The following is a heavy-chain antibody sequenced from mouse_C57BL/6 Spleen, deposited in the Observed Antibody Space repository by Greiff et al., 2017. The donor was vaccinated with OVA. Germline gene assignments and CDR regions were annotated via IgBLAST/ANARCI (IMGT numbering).Heavy chain of an antibody. Sequence: VQLQQSGPELVKPGASVKISCKASGYTFTDYSMNWVKQSHGKSLEWIGDINPNNGGTSYNQKFKGKATLTVDKSSSTAYMELRSLTSEDSAVYYCARGDYDGRAWFAYWGQGTLVTVSA. J-gene: IGHJ3*01. D-gene: IGHD2-4*01. V-gene: IGHV1-26*01. CDR1: GYTFTDYS. CDR2: INPNNGGT. CDR3: ARGDYDGRAWFAY.